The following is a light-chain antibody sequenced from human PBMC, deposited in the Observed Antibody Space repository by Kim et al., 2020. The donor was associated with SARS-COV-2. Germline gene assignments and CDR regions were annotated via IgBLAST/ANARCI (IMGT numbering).Light chain of an antibody. CDR1: SSNIGSNY. J-gene: IGLJ2*01. CDR3: AAWDDSLSGVV. CDR2: RNN. V-gene: IGLV1-47*01. Sequence: VLTQPPSVSGTPGQRVTISCSGSSSNIGSNYVYWYQQLPGTAPKLLIYRNNQRPSGVPDRFSGSKSGTSASLAISGLRSEDEADYYCAAWDDSLSGVVFGGGTQLTVL.